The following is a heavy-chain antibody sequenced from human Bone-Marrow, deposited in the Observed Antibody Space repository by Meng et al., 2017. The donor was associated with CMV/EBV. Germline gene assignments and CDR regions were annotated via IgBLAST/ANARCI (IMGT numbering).Heavy chain of an antibody. CDR1: GYTFTGYY. J-gene: IGHJ5*02. CDR3: ARDRGDTVRLSVDP. CDR2: INPNSGGT. V-gene: IGHV1-2*02. Sequence: ASVKVSCKASGYTFTGYYMHGVRQAPGQGLEWMGWINPNSGGTNYAQKFQGRVTMTRDTSISTAYMELSRLRSDDTAVYYCARDRGDTVRLSVDPGGQGNLVTVSS. D-gene: IGHD4-17*01.